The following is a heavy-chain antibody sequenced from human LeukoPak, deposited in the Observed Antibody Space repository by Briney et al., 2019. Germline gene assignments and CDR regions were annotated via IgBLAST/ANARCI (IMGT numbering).Heavy chain of an antibody. J-gene: IGHJ4*02. Sequence: SETLSLTCTVSGASISRYYWGWIRQSPGKGLEWIGYIYYSGSTNYNPSVKSRVAMSLDTSKSQFSLSLRSVTAAETALYYCAGGGYCSSSNCFAPLFDWWGQGTLVTVSS. D-gene: IGHD2-2*01. CDR3: AGGGYCSSSNCFAPLFDW. CDR2: IYYSGST. V-gene: IGHV4-59*01. CDR1: GASISRYY.